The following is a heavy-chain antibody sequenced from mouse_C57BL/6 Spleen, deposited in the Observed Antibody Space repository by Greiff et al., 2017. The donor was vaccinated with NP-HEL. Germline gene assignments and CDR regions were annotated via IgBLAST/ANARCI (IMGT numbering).Heavy chain of an antibody. V-gene: IGHV1-42*01. D-gene: IGHD1-1*01. J-gene: IGHJ3*01. CDR3: ARGTVGAPFAY. CDR1: GYSFTGYY. Sequence: VQLQQSGPELVKPGASVKISCKASGYSFTGYYMNWVKQSPEKSLEWIGEINPSTGGTTYNQKFKAKATLTVDKSSSTAYMQLKSLTSEDSAVYYCARGTVGAPFAYWGQGTLLTVSA. CDR2: INPSTGGT.